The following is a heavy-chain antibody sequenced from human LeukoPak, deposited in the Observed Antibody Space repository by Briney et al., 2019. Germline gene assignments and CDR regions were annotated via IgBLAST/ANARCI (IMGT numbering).Heavy chain of an antibody. CDR3: ARGRGYSYGYVF. CDR2: MNPNSGNT. Sequence: ASVKVSCKASGYTFTSYDINWVRQAPGQGLEWMGWMNPNSGNTGYAQKFQGRATITRNTSISTAYMELSSLRSEDTAVYYCARGRGYSYGYVFWGQGTLVTVSS. D-gene: IGHD5-18*01. V-gene: IGHV1-8*03. CDR1: GYTFTSYD. J-gene: IGHJ4*02.